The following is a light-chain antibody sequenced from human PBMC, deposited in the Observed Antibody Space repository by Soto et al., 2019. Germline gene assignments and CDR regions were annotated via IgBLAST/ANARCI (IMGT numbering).Light chain of an antibody. V-gene: IGLV2-8*01. CDR2: EVS. CDR1: SSDVGAYNY. J-gene: IGLJ1*01. CDR3: RSYAGTDVFG. Sequence: QTALAPAASASCFPGQLCAIPWTRNSSDVGAYNYVAWYQQHPGKVPKLMIYEVSKRPSGVPDRFSGYKCGNTASLTVSGLQADDEADYYWRSYAGTDVFGFGTGTTVTVL.